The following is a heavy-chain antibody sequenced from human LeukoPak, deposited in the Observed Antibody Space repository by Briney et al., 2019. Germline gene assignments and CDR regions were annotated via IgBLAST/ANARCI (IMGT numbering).Heavy chain of an antibody. V-gene: IGHV4-4*07. D-gene: IGHD6-6*01. CDR1: GGSISSYY. J-gene: IGHJ4*02. CDR2: IYTSGST. CDR3: ARGSIAARQMYYFDY. Sequence: PSETLSLTCTVSGGSISSYYCSWIRQPAGKGLELIGRIYTSGSTNYNPSLKSLVTMSVDTSKNEFSMKLSSVTAADTAVYYCARGSIAARQMYYFDYWGQGTLVTVSS.